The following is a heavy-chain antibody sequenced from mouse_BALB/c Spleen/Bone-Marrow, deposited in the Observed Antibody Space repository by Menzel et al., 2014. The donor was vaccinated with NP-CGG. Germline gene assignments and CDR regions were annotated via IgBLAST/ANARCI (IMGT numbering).Heavy chain of an antibody. Sequence: VKLVESGPGLVAPSQSLSITCTVSGFSLTSYGVHWVRQPPGKGLEWLGVIWAGGITNYNSTLMSRLSINKDDSKSKVFLKMNRLQTDDTAMYYCARGGYYKYDEDAMDYWGQGTSVTVSS. CDR1: GFSLTSYG. V-gene: IGHV2-9*02. D-gene: IGHD2-14*01. CDR2: IWAGGIT. J-gene: IGHJ4*01. CDR3: ARGGYYKYDEDAMDY.